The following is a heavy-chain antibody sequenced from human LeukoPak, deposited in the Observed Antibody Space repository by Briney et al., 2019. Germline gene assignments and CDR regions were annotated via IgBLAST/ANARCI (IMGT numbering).Heavy chain of an antibody. V-gene: IGHV1-18*01. D-gene: IGHD1-1*01. CDR3: ARDAGRPFDI. CDR2: ISTYNGKT. CDR1: GYTFTSYG. Sequence: GASVKVSCKASGYTFTSYGVSWVRQAPGQGLEWMGWISTYNGKTNYAQKLQGRVTMTTDTSTSTAYMELRSLRSEDTAVYYCARDAGRPFDIWGQGTMVTVSS. J-gene: IGHJ3*02.